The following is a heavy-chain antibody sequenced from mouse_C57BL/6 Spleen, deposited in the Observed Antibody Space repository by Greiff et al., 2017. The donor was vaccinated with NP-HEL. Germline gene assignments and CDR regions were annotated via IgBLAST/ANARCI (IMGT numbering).Heavy chain of an antibody. CDR2: ISSGSSTI. J-gene: IGHJ4*01. V-gene: IGHV5-17*01. CDR3: AIPHYYAMDY. Sequence: EVKLMESGGGLVKPGGSLKLSCAASGFTFSDYGMHWVRQAPEKGLEWVAYISSGSSTIYYTDTVKGRFTISRDNAKNTLFLQMTSLRSEDTAMYYCAIPHYYAMDYWGQGTSVTVSS. CDR1: GFTFSDYG.